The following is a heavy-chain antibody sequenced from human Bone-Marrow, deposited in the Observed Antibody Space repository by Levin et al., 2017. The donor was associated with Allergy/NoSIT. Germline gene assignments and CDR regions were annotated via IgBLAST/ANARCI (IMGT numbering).Heavy chain of an antibody. Sequence: GESLKISCAASGFTFRDYGMHWVRQAPGKGLEGVALISYDGFNKYYADSVRGRFTLSRDNSKNTLYLRMNSLRAEYTAVYYWSKGGDYVWGSYRPEEKYYLDYWGQGTLVTVSS. CDR1: GFTFRDYG. CDR3: SKGGDYVWGSYRPEEKYYLDY. J-gene: IGHJ4*02. V-gene: IGHV3-30*18. D-gene: IGHD3-16*02. CDR2: ISYDGFNK.